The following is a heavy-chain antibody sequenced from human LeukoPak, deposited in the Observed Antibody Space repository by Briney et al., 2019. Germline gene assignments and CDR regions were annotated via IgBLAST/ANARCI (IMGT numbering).Heavy chain of an antibody. J-gene: IGHJ6*02. CDR1: GFTFTSYS. D-gene: IGHD2-2*01. V-gene: IGHV3-23*01. CDR2: ISGSGGST. Sequence: GGSLRLSCAASGFTFTSYSMNWVRQAPGKGLEWVSAISGSGGSTYYADSVKGRFTISRDNSKNTLYLQMNSLRAEDTAVYYCAKVTVVVPAPSYGMDVWGQGTTVTVSS. CDR3: AKVTVVVPAPSYGMDV.